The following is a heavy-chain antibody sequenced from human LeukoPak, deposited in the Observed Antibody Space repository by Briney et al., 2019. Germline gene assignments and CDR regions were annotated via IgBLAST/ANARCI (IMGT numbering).Heavy chain of an antibody. Sequence: SETLSLTCSVSDGSISSSTFYRGWIRQSPGKGLEWIGSFYYRGSPYYDSSLKSRVTISVDTSKNQFSLRLSSVTAADTAVYYWGRLYGGDSGVGAFDIWGQRTMVTVSS. CDR2: FYYRGSP. V-gene: IGHV4-39*01. CDR1: DGSISSSTFY. CDR3: GRLYGGDSGVGAFDI. J-gene: IGHJ3*02. D-gene: IGHD4-23*01.